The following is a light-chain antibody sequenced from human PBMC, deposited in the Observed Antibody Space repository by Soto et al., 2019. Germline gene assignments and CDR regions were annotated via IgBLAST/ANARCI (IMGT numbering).Light chain of an antibody. CDR3: SSYTSSSTLV. J-gene: IGLJ2*01. Sequence: QSALTQPASVSGSPGQSITISCTGTSSDVGDYNYVSWYQQHPGKAPKLMIYDVSHRPSGVSNRFSGSKSGNTASLTISGLQAEDEADYYCSSYTSSSTLVFGGGTKVTVL. CDR1: SSDVGDYNY. CDR2: DVS. V-gene: IGLV2-14*01.